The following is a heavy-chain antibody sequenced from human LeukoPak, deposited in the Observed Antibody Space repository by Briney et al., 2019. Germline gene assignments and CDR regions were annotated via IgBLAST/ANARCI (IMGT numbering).Heavy chain of an antibody. V-gene: IGHV3-7*03. Sequence: PGGSLRLSCAASGFTIDDYWISWVRQAPGKGLEWVANIKEDVSDKYYVDSVKGRSTISRDNAKNSLYLQMSRLRAEDTAVYYCARVGVAGFDYWGQGILVTVSS. D-gene: IGHD3-3*01. CDR3: ARVGVAGFDY. CDR2: IKEDVSDK. J-gene: IGHJ4*02. CDR1: GFTIDDYW.